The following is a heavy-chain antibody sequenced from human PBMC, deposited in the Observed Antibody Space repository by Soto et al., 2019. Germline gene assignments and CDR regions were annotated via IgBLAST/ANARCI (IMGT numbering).Heavy chain of an antibody. Sequence: ASVKVSCKASGYTFTSYYMHWVRQAPGQGLEWMGIINPSGGSTSYAQKFQGRVTMTGDTSTSTVYMELSSLRSEDTAVYYCAREPGQGYCSSTSCYVTSSIDYWGQGTLVTVS. V-gene: IGHV1-46*01. CDR3: AREPGQGYCSSTSCYVTSSIDY. J-gene: IGHJ4*02. D-gene: IGHD2-2*01. CDR2: INPSGGST. CDR1: GYTFTSYY.